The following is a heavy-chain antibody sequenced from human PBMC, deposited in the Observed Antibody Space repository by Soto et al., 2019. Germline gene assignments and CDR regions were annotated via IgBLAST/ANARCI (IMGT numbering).Heavy chain of an antibody. CDR3: ATLGAIRPRRTKYGMDV. J-gene: IGHJ6*02. CDR2: ISGSGGST. D-gene: IGHD3-22*01. CDR1: GFTFSSYA. V-gene: IGHV3-23*01. Sequence: GSLRLSCAASGFTFSSYAMSWVRQAPGKGLEWVSAISGSGGSTYYADSVKGRFTISRDNSKNTLYLQMNSLRAEDTAVYYCATLGAIRPRRTKYGMDVWGQGTTVTVSS.